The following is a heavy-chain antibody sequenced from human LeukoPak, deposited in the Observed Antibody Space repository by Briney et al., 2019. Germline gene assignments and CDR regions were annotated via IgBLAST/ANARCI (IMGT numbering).Heavy chain of an antibody. D-gene: IGHD6-19*01. V-gene: IGHV3-48*03. CDR1: GFTFSSYE. J-gene: IGHJ4*02. CDR2: ISGSGTTM. CDR3: ARSVQWLPY. Sequence: PGGSLRLSCVASGFTFSSYEMNRLRQSPGKGLEWVSYISGSGTTMYYADSVKGRFTISRDNAKNSLYLQMNSLRAEDTAIYYCARSVQWLPYWGQGTLVTVSS.